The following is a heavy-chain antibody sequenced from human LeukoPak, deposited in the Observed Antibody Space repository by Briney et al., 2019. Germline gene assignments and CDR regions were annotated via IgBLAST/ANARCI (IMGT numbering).Heavy chain of an antibody. D-gene: IGHD2-2*01. J-gene: IGHJ4*02. CDR1: GFTFSSYW. V-gene: IGHV3-7*01. CDR3: AREDCSSTSCYDDY. CDR2: IKQDGSEK. Sequence: GGSLRLSCAASGFTFSSYWMSWVRQAPGKGLEWVANIKQDGSEKYYVDSVKGRFTISRDNDKNSLYLQMNSLRAEDTAVYYCAREDCSSTSCYDDYWGQGTLVTVSS.